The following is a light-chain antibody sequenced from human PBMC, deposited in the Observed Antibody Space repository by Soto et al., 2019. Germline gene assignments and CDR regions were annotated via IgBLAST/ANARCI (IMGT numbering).Light chain of an antibody. CDR1: SSDVGGYNY. CDR3: SSYVSGNNFV. V-gene: IGLV2-8*01. Sequence: QSARTKPPSASGSPGQSVTISCTGTSSDVGGYNYVSWYQQHPGKAPKLMIYEVNKRPSGVPDRFSGSKSSNTASLTVSGLLAEDEAEYYCSSYVSGNNFVFGTGTKV. J-gene: IGLJ1*01. CDR2: EVN.